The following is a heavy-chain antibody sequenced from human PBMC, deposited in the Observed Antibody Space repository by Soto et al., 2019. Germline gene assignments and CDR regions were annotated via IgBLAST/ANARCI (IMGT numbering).Heavy chain of an antibody. CDR3: ARGYPTMIVEVGSNWFDP. D-gene: IGHD3-22*01. CDR1: GGSFSGYY. J-gene: IGHJ5*02. Sequence: QVQLQQWGAGLLKPSETLSLTCAVYGGSFSGYYWSWIRQPPGKGLEWIGEINHSGSTNYNPSLKSRVTISVDTSKNQFSLKLSSVTAADTAVYYCARGYPTMIVEVGSNWFDPWGQGTLVTVSS. CDR2: INHSGST. V-gene: IGHV4-34*01.